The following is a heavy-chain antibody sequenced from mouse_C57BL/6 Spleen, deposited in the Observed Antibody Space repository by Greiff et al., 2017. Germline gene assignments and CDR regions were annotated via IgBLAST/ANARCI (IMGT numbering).Heavy chain of an antibody. V-gene: IGHV1-58*01. CDR2: IYIGNGYT. CDR3: ARRGYPYHTMDY. CDR1: GYTFTSYG. J-gene: IGHJ4*01. Sequence: VPLQQSGAELVRPGSSVKMSCKTSGYTFTSYGINWVKQRPGQGLEWIGYIYIGNGYTEYNEKFQGKATLTADTSSNTAYLQLSSLTSEDPAIYFCARRGYPYHTMDYWGQGTSVTVSS. D-gene: IGHD2-2*01.